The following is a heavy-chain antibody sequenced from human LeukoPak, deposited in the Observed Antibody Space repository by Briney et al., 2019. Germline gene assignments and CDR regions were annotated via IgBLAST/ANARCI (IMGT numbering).Heavy chain of an antibody. V-gene: IGHV1-2*02. CDR1: GYTFAVNY. CDR3: ARDVEQWLVPGY. CDR2: INPNSGGT. Sequence: ASVKVSCKASGYTFAVNYIHWVRQAPGQGLEWMGWINPNSGGTNYAQKFQGRVTMTRDTSISTAYMELSRLRSDDTAVYYCARDVEQWLVPGYWGQGTLVTVSS. D-gene: IGHD6-19*01. J-gene: IGHJ4*02.